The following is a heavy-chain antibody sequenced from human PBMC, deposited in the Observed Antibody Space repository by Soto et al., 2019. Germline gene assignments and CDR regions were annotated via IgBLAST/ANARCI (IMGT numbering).Heavy chain of an antibody. CDR3: AREGDDRHFFFDS. D-gene: IGHD3-3*02. J-gene: IGHJ4*02. CDR1: GRSMISYY. CDR2: IYTGGNT. Sequence: QLQESGPGLVKPSETLSLTCNVSGRSMISYYWSWIRQPAGKGLEWIGRIYTGGNTNYNPSLKRPGTLAGDTAKGQFSLSLTSVTAADTAVYYCAREGDDRHFFFDSWGQGTLVTVSS. V-gene: IGHV4-4*07.